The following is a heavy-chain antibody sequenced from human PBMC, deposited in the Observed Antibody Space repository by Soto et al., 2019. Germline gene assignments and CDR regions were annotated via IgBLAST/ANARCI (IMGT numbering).Heavy chain of an antibody. J-gene: IGHJ3*02. CDR1: GFTFSNAW. CDR3: TAYSGYDDAFDI. D-gene: IGHD5-12*01. Sequence: EVQLVESGGGLVKPGGSLRLSCAASGFTFSNAWMSWVRQAPGKGLEWVGRIKSKTDGGTTDYAAPVKGRFTISRDDSKNTLYLQMNSLKTEDTAVYYCTAYSGYDDAFDIWGQGTMVTVSS. V-gene: IGHV3-15*01. CDR2: IKSKTDGGTT.